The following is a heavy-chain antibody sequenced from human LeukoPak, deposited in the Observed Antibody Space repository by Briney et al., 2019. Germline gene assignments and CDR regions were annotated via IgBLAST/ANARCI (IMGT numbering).Heavy chain of an antibody. CDR1: GFTFSSYA. V-gene: IGHV3-23*01. CDR2: ISGSGGST. Sequence: GGSLRLSCAASGFTFSSYAMSWVRQAPGKGLEWVSAISGSGGSTYYADSVKGRFTISRDNSKNTLYLKMNSLRAEDTAVYYCAKDHDILTGPDYWGQGTLVTVSS. CDR3: AKDHDILTGPDY. J-gene: IGHJ4*02. D-gene: IGHD3-9*01.